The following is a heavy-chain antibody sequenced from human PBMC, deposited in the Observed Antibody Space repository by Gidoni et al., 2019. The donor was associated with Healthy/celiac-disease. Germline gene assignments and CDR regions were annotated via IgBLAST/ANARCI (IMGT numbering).Heavy chain of an antibody. CDR3: ARAGSDYDFWSGNPLNY. CDR1: GGSISSYY. CDR2: IYYSGST. V-gene: IGHV4-59*01. D-gene: IGHD3-3*01. J-gene: IGHJ4*02. Sequence: QVQLQESGPGLVKPSETLSLTCTVSGGSISSYYWGWIRQPPGKGLEWIGYIYYSGSTNYNPSLKSRVTISVDTSKNQFSLKLSSVTAADTAVYYCARAGSDYDFWSGNPLNYWGQGTLVTVSS.